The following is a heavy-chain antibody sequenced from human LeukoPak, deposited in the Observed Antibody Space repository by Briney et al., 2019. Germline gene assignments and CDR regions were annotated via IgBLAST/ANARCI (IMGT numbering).Heavy chain of an antibody. D-gene: IGHD3-10*01. CDR1: RFTFSTYW. CDR2: IKQVGSEK. Sequence: GGSLRLSCAASRFTFSTYWMSWVRQAPGEGLEWVANIKQVGSEKYYVDSVKGRFTISRDNAKNSLYLQMSSLRAEDTAVYYCAREIQGDDYCDYWGQGTLVTVSS. V-gene: IGHV3-7*01. CDR3: AREIQGDDYCDY. J-gene: IGHJ4*02.